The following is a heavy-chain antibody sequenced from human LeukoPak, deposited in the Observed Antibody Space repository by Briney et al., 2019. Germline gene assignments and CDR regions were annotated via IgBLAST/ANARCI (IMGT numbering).Heavy chain of an antibody. Sequence: GGSLRLSCAASGFTFSSYAMHWVRQAPGKGLEWVAVISYDGSNKYYADSVKGRFTISRDNAKNSLYLQMNSLRAEDTALYYCAKDSSSYYYYGMDVWGQGTTVTVSS. CDR1: GFTFSSYA. CDR2: ISYDGSNK. V-gene: IGHV3-30-3*01. CDR3: AKDSSSYYYYGMDV. D-gene: IGHD6-13*01. J-gene: IGHJ6*02.